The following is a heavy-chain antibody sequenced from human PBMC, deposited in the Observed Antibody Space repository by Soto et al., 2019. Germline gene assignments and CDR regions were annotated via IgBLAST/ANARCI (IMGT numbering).Heavy chain of an antibody. Sequence: PGGSLRLSCAASGFTFSSYSMNWVRQAPGKGLEWVSSISSSSSYIYYADSVKGRFTISRDNAKNSLYLQMNSLRAEDTAVYYCQLPATEDYYYYYYMDVWGKGTTVTVSS. CDR3: QLPATEDYYYYYYMDV. CDR2: ISSSSSYI. V-gene: IGHV3-21*01. J-gene: IGHJ6*03. CDR1: GFTFSSYS. D-gene: IGHD2-2*01.